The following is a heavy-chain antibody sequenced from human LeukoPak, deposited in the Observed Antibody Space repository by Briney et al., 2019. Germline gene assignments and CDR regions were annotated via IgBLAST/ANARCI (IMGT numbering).Heavy chain of an antibody. D-gene: IGHD3-9*01. CDR1: GGSISSSDYY. CDR3: ARGYYDILTGYYMGFDY. J-gene: IGHJ4*02. Sequence: SETLSLTCTVSGGSISSSDYYWSWIRQPAGKGLEWIGRIYTSGSTNYNPSLKSRVTMSVDTSKNQFSLKLSSVTAADTAVYYCARGYYDILTGYYMGFDYWGQGTLVTVSS. CDR2: IYTSGST. V-gene: IGHV4-61*02.